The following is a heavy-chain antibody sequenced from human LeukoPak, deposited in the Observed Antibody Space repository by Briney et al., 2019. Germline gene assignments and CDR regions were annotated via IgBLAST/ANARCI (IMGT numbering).Heavy chain of an antibody. D-gene: IGHD3-22*01. V-gene: IGHV3-23*01. CDR3: AKRLKRNYYYHYAMDV. CDR1: GFTVSYNY. CDR2: IDDSGVIR. J-gene: IGHJ6*02. Sequence: GGSLRLSCAASGFTVSYNYMSWVRQAPGKGLEWVSRIDDSGVIRSYADSVKGRFTIPRDNSKMTLTLQMNSLRAEDTAVYYCAKRLKRNYYYHYAMDVWGQGTTVTVSS.